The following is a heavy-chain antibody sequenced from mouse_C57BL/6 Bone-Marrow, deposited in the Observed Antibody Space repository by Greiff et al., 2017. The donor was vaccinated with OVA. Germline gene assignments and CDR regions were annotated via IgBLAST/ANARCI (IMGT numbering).Heavy chain of an antibody. D-gene: IGHD2-5*01. V-gene: IGHV1-50*01. CDR2: IDPSDSYT. J-gene: IGHJ3*01. Sequence: QVQLQQPGAELVKPGASVKLSRKASGYTFTSYWMQWVKQRPGQGLEWIGEIDPSDSYTNYNQKFKGKATLTVDTSSSTAYMQLSSLTSEDSAVYYCARTYYSNYGFAYWGQGTLVTVSA. CDR3: ARTYYSNYGFAY. CDR1: GYTFTSYW.